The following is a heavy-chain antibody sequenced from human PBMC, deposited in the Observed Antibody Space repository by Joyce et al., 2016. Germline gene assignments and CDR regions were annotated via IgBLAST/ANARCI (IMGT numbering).Heavy chain of an antibody. CDR3: ARHYYDSSGDAFDI. D-gene: IGHD3-22*01. J-gene: IGHJ3*02. CDR2: INYSEST. V-gene: IGHV4-39*01. CDR1: GDSVSNKNYY. Sequence: QLHLLESGPGLLKPSETLSLTCTVSGDSVSNKNYYWGWIRQPPGRGLEWIGSINYSESTYYNPSLKSRVTISVDTSNNQFSLSLTSVIAADTAVYFCARHYYDSSGDAFDIWGPGTTVTVSS.